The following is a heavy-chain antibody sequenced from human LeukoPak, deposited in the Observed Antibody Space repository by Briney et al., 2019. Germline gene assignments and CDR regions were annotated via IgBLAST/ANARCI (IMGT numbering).Heavy chain of an antibody. CDR2: IWYGGSNK. Sequence: GGSLRLSCAASRFPFSSYGMHWVRQAPGKGLEWVAVIWYGGSNKYYADSVKGRFTISRDNSKNTLYLQMNSLRAEDTAVYYCAKEDYSSSFDYWGQGTLVTVSS. V-gene: IGHV3-30*02. CDR1: RFPFSSYG. CDR3: AKEDYSSSFDY. J-gene: IGHJ4*02. D-gene: IGHD4-11*01.